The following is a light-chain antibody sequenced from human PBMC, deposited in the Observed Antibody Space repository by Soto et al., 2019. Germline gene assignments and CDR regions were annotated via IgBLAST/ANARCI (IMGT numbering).Light chain of an antibody. J-gene: IGLJ2*01. Sequence: QSALTQPASVPGSPGQSITISCTGTSSDVGGYNYVSWYQQHPGKAPKLMIYEVSNRPSGVSNRFSGSKSGNTASLTISGLQAEEEADYYCTSYTSSATVVFGGGTKLTVL. CDR3: TSYTSSATVV. CDR1: SSDVGGYNY. V-gene: IGLV2-14*01. CDR2: EVS.